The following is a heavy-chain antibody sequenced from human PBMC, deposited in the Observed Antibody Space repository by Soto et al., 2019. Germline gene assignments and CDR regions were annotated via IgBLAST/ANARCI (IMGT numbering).Heavy chain of an antibody. D-gene: IGHD2-15*01. Sequence: GGSLRLSCAASGFTFSGSAMHWVRQASGKGLEWVGRIRSKANSYATAYAASVKGRFTISRDDSKNTAYLQMNSLKTEDTAVYYCTRDPNDIVVVVAATHNFDYWGQGTLVTVSS. V-gene: IGHV3-73*01. CDR2: IRSKANSYAT. CDR3: TRDPNDIVVVVAATHNFDY. CDR1: GFTFSGSA. J-gene: IGHJ4*02.